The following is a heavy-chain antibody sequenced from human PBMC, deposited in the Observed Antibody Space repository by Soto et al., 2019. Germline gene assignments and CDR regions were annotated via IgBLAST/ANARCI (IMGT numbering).Heavy chain of an antibody. J-gene: IGHJ4*02. Sequence: EVELLESGGGLVQPGGSLRLSCVASRFTFTSYAMSWVRQAPGKGLEWVAAIIASGGATIHADSVKGRLTISRDNSKNTLYLQMNSLRAEDTAVYYCAKDVEGGSLFRGAFDYWGQGTQVTVSS. CDR1: RFTFTSYA. CDR3: AKDVEGGSLFRGAFDY. CDR2: IIASGGAT. V-gene: IGHV3-23*01. D-gene: IGHD1-26*01.